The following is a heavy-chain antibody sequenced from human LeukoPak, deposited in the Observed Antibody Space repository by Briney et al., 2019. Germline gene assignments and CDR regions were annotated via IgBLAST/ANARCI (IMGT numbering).Heavy chain of an antibody. V-gene: IGHV3-21*01. D-gene: IGHD4-17*01. Sequence: GGSLRLSCAASGFTFSSYSMNWVRQAPGKGLEWFSFISSSSSYIYYADSVKGRFTISRDNARNSLYLQMNSLRAEDTAVYYCARDKYGDQYYFDYWGQGTLVTVSS. CDR2: ISSSSSYI. CDR3: ARDKYGDQYYFDY. J-gene: IGHJ4*02. CDR1: GFTFSSYS.